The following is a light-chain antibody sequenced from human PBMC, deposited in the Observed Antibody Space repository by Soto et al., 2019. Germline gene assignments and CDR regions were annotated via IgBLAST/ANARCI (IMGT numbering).Light chain of an antibody. CDR1: QNIVNY. CDR3: QQRYSGPLN. CDR2: AAS. J-gene: IGKJ4*01. V-gene: IGKV1-39*01. Sequence: IQLTQSPWARAAPAGGAGPSTCRASQNIVNYLNWYQWKPGKAPKLLIYAASSLQSGVPSRFSGSGSGTDVTLTISTVQPEDVGTVYCQQRYSGPLNFGGGTKVDIK.